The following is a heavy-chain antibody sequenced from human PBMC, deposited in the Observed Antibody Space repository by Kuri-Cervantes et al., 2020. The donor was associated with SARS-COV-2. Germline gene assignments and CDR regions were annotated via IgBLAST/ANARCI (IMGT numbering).Heavy chain of an antibody. CDR3: AKDASVLTYSMDV. CDR2: ISYDGSYK. Sequence: GESLKISCAASEFTFRNYAMHWVRQAPGKGLEWVALISYDGSYKYYVDSVKGRFTISRDNSKNTLYLQMNSLRDDDTAVYYCAKDASVLTYSMDVWGQGTTVTVSS. D-gene: IGHD5/OR15-5a*01. CDR1: EFTFRNYA. V-gene: IGHV3-30*04. J-gene: IGHJ6*02.